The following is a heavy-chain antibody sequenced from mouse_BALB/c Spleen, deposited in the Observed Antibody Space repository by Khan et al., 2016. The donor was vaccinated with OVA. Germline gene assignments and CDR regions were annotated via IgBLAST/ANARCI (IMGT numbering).Heavy chain of an antibody. V-gene: IGHV2-9*02. J-gene: IGHJ4*01. CDR1: GFSLITYG. CDR2: IWAGGST. D-gene: IGHD2-13*01. CDR3: ARETAYYGDYEAMDY. Sequence: QVQLKQSGPGLVAPSQSLSITCTVSGFSLITYGVHWVRQSPGKGLEWLGVIWAGGSTNYNSAFMSRLSISKDNSKSQVFLKMNSLQTDDTAMYXCARETAYYGDYEAMDYWGQGTSVTVSS.